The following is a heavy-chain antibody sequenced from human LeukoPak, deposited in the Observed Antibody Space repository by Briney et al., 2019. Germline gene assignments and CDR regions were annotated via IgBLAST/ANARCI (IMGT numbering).Heavy chain of an antibody. CDR2: ISAYNGNT. Sequence: GASVKVSCKAFGYTFTSYGISWVRQAPGQGLEWMGWISAYNGNTNYAQKLQGRVTMTTDTSTSTAYMELRSLRSDDTAVYYCARDPEDRYSGSFHYFDYWGQGTLVTVSS. CDR1: GYTFTSYG. D-gene: IGHD1-26*01. CDR3: ARDPEDRYSGSFHYFDY. V-gene: IGHV1-18*01. J-gene: IGHJ4*02.